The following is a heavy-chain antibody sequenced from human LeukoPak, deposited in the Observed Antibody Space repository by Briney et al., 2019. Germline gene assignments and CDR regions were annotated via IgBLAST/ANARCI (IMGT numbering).Heavy chain of an antibody. CDR1: GGSISSYY. CDR3: AGVFGDFQH. D-gene: IGHD3-16*01. V-gene: IGHV4-59*08. Sequence: KPSETLSLTCTVSGGSISSYYWSWIRQPPGKGLEWIGYIYYSGSTNYNPSLKSRVTISVDTSKNQFSLKLSSVTAADTAVYYCAGVFGDFQHWGQGTLVTVPS. CDR2: IYYSGST. J-gene: IGHJ1*01.